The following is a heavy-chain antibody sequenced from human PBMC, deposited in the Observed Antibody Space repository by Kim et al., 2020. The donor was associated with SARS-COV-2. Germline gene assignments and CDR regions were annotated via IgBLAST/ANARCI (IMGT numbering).Heavy chain of an antibody. D-gene: IGHD2-21*01. CDR2: IIPIPGIA. CDR3: ASLYCGGDCYYRWFDP. Sequence: SVKVSCKASGGTFSSYAISWVRQAPGQGLEWMGRIIPIPGIANYAQKFQGRVTITADKSTSTAYMELSSLRSEDTAVYYCASLYCGGDCYYRWFDPWGQGTLVTVSS. CDR1: GGTFSSYA. V-gene: IGHV1-69*04. J-gene: IGHJ5*02.